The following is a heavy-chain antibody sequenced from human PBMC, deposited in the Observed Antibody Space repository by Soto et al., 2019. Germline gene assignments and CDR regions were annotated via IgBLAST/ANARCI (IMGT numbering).Heavy chain of an antibody. J-gene: IGHJ4*01. CDR1: GFTVSNKY. V-gene: IGHV3-53*01. Sequence: GGSLRLSCVASGFTVSNKYMSWVRQAPGKGLEWVSIIYSNDNRYYADSVKGRFNISRDNSKNTLYLYMNSLRADDTAVYYCASQTTPSEIYYYRRHGTLVTVSS. CDR2: IYSNDNR. CDR3: ASQTTPSEIYYY. D-gene: IGHD2-15*01.